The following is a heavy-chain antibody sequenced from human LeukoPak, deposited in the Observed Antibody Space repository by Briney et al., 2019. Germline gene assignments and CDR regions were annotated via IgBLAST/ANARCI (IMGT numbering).Heavy chain of an antibody. CDR3: AKDSLYSSGWHYFDY. D-gene: IGHD6-19*01. CDR1: GFTFSSYA. V-gene: IGHV3-23*01. J-gene: IGHJ4*02. Sequence: GGSLRLSCAASGFTFSSYAMSWVRQAPGKWLEWVSAISGSGGSTYYADSVKGRFTISRDNSKNTLYLQMNSLRAEDTAVYYCAKDSLYSSGWHYFDYWGQGTLVTVSS. CDR2: ISGSGGST.